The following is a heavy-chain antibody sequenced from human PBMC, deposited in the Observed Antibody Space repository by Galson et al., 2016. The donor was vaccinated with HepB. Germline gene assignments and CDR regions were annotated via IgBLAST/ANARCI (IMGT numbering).Heavy chain of an antibody. CDR2: INRSGST. D-gene: IGHD2/OR15-2a*01. J-gene: IGHJ6*04. Sequence: SETLSLTCAAYGESFSSYFWNWIRQSPGKRLEWIGEINRSGSTNYNPSLKSRATISIDTSKNQLSLKLSAATAADTAVYYCARGDWRKPRKYFYMDVWGTGTTVTVSS. CDR3: ARGDWRKPRKYFYMDV. CDR1: GESFSSYF. V-gene: IGHV4-34*01.